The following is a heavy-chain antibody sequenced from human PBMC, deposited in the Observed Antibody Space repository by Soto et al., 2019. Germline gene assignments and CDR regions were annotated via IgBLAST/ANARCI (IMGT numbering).Heavy chain of an antibody. CDR3: ASRMARAGYFDY. Sequence: SETLSLTCTVSGGSISSGGYYWSWIRQHPGKGLEWIGYIYYSGSTYYNPSLKSRVTISVDTSKNQFSLKLSSVTAADAAVYYCASRMARAGYFDYWGQGTLVTVSS. V-gene: IGHV4-31*03. CDR2: IYYSGST. J-gene: IGHJ4*02. D-gene: IGHD2-8*01. CDR1: GGSISSGGYY.